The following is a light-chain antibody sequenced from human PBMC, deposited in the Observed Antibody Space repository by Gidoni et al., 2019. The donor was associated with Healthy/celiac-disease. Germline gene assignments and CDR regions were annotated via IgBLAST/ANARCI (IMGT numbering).Light chain of an antibody. J-gene: IGKJ4*01. CDR1: QSVSSSY. Sequence: ELVLTQSPGTLSLSPGERATLSCRASQSVSSSYLAWYQQEPGQAPRLLIYGASSRASGIPDRFSGSGSGTDFTLTISRLEPEDFAVYYCQQYGSSRPLTFGGGTKVEIK. CDR3: QQYGSSRPLT. CDR2: GAS. V-gene: IGKV3-20*01.